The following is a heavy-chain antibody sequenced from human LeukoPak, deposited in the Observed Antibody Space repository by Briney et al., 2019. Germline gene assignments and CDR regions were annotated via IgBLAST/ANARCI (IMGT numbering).Heavy chain of an antibody. D-gene: IGHD6-19*01. CDR3: AKDHPRIAVADDAFDI. J-gene: IGHJ3*02. Sequence: AGGSLRLSCAASGFTFSSYAMSWVRQAPGKGLEWVSAISGSGGSTYYADSVKGRFTISRDNSKNTLYLQMNSLRAEDTAVYYCAKDHPRIAVADDAFDIWGQGTVVTVSS. CDR1: GFTFSSYA. V-gene: IGHV3-23*01. CDR2: ISGSGGST.